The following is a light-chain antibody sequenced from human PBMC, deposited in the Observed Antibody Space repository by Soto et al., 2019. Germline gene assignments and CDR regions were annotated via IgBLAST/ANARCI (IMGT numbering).Light chain of an antibody. J-gene: IGLJ3*02. CDR1: SSDVGSYKC. CDR3: CSFVDSDTVL. V-gene: IGLV2-11*01. CDR2: DVN. Sequence: QSALTQPRSVSGSPGQSVTISCTGTSSDVGSYKCVSWYQHHPGKAPKLMIFDVNKRPSGVPDRFSGSNSGNAASLTISGLQPEDEADYFCCSFVDSDTVLFGGGTKLTVL.